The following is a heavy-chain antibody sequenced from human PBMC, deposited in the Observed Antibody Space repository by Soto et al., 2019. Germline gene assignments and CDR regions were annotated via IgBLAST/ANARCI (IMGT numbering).Heavy chain of an antibody. V-gene: IGHV4-39*01. D-gene: IGHD3-22*01. CDR3: MLGSGWKDFDY. CDR2: IYYSGST. Sequence: LETLPLTCAVSGGSSSSGGYCWGWIRQPPGKGLEWIGSIYYSGSTYYNPSLKSRVTISVDTSKNQFSLKLSSVTAADTAVYYCMLGSGWKDFDYWGQGTLVTVSS. J-gene: IGHJ4*02. CDR1: GGSSSSGGYC.